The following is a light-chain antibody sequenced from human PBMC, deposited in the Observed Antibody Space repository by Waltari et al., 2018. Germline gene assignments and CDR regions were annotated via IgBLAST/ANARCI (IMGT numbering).Light chain of an antibody. CDR1: CPNLGNTP. CDR2: YNN. J-gene: IGLJ3*02. V-gene: IGLV1-44*01. Sequence: QSVLTQAPSASGTPGQRVIISCSGSCPNLGNTPVNWYQQVPGTAPKLLSFYNNERPSGVPDRLSGSKSGTSASLAISGLQSEDEADYYCASWDDGLNGWVFGGGTRLTVL. CDR3: ASWDDGLNGWV.